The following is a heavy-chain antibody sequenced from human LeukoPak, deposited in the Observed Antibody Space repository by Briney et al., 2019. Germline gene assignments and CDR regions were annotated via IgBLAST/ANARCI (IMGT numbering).Heavy chain of an antibody. CDR3: ARDRIAAAGRFDY. Sequence: SVKVSCKASGGTFSSYAISWVLQAPGQGLEWMGRIIPIFGTANYAQKFQGRVTIATDESTSTAYMELSSLRSEDTAVYYCARDRIAAAGRFDYWGQGTLVTVSS. J-gene: IGHJ4*02. CDR1: GGTFSSYA. V-gene: IGHV1-69*05. D-gene: IGHD6-13*01. CDR2: IIPIFGTA.